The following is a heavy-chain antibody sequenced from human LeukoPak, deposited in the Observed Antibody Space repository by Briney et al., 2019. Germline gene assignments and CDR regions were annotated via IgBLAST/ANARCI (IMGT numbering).Heavy chain of an antibody. CDR1: GFTFDGYA. CDR2: ISWNSGSI. CDR3: AKGKESAVAGYYFDY. D-gene: IGHD6-19*01. Sequence: GRSLRLSCAASGFTFDGYAMHWVRQAPGKGLEWVSGISWNSGSIGYADSVKGRFTISRDNAKNSLYLQMNSLRAEDMALYYCAKGKESAVAGYYFDYWGQGTLVTVSS. V-gene: IGHV3-9*03. J-gene: IGHJ4*02.